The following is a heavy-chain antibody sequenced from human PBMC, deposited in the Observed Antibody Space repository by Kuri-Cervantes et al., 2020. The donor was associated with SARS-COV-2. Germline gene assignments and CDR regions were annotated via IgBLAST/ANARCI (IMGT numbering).Heavy chain of an antibody. Sequence: GGSLRLSCAASGFTFSSYSMNWVRQAPGKGLEWVANIKQDGSGKYYVDSVKGRFTISRDNAKNSLYLQMNSLRAEDTAVYYCARTTYGSGSYWDDAFDIWGQGTMVTVSS. V-gene: IGHV3-7*01. CDR2: IKQDGSGK. CDR1: GFTFSSYS. CDR3: ARTTYGSGSYWDDAFDI. D-gene: IGHD3-10*01. J-gene: IGHJ3*02.